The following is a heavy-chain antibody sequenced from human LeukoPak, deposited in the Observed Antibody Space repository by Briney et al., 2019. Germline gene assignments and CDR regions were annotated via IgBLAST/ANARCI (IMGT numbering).Heavy chain of an antibody. D-gene: IGHD3-22*01. CDR3: ARGSDRLRYYYYMDV. V-gene: IGHV1-69*04. J-gene: IGHJ6*03. Sequence: SVKVSCKASGGTFSSYAISWVRQAPGQGLEWMGRIIPILGIANYAQKFQGRVMITADKSTSTAYMELSSLRSEDTAVYYCARGSDRLRYYYYMDVWGKGTTVTVSS. CDR1: GGTFSSYA. CDR2: IIPILGIA.